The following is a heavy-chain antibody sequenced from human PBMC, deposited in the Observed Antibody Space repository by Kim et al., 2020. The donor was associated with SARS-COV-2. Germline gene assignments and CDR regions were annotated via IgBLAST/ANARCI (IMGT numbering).Heavy chain of an antibody. D-gene: IGHD3-9*01. Sequence: GGSLRLSCAASGFTFSNAWMSWVRQAPGKGLEWVGRIKSKTDGGTTDYAAPVKCRFTISRDDSKNTLYLQMNSLKTEDTAVYYCTTLLRYFDWLAVKYYYYGMDVWGQGTTVTVPS. V-gene: IGHV3-15*01. CDR3: TTLLRYFDWLAVKYYYYGMDV. CDR1: GFTFSNAW. J-gene: IGHJ6*02. CDR2: IKSKTDGGTT.